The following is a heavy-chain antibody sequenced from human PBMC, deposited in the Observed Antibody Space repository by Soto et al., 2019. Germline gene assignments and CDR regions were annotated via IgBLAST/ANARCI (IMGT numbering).Heavy chain of an antibody. Sequence: GGSLRLSCAASGFTFSSYAMHWVRQAPGKGLEYVPAISSNGGSTYYANSVKGRFTISRDNSKNTLYLQMGSLRAEDMAVYYCARSSPSGAFDIWGQGTMVTVSS. J-gene: IGHJ3*02. V-gene: IGHV3-64*01. CDR2: ISSNGGST. CDR1: GFTFSSYA. CDR3: ARSSPSGAFDI. D-gene: IGHD6-25*01.